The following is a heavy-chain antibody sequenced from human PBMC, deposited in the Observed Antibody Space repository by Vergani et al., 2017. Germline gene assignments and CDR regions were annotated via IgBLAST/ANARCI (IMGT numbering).Heavy chain of an antibody. V-gene: IGHV3-30*02. Sequence: QVDLIESGGGVVQPGGSLRLSCRASGFNFKDYGMHWVRQAPGKGLEWVAFIQYDGRQYYYVDSVEGRFTISRDNSKNTVYLQMNNLRVEDTAVYYCGRGSDNYNWGQGTLVTVSS. CDR2: IQYDGRQY. D-gene: IGHD5-24*01. CDR1: GFNFKDYG. J-gene: IGHJ4*02. CDR3: GRGSDNYN.